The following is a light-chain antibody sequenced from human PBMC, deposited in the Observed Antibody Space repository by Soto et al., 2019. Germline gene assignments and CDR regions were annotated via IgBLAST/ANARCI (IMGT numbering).Light chain of an antibody. J-gene: IGKJ3*01. CDR3: QQRSNWH. CDR1: QGVSNY. CDR2: DAS. Sequence: EIVLTQSPATLSLSPGERATLSCRASQGVSNYLAWYQQKPGQAPRLLIYDASNRATGIPARFSGSGPGTAFTLTISSLEPEDFAVYYCQQRSNWHFGPGTKVDIK. V-gene: IGKV3D-11*01.